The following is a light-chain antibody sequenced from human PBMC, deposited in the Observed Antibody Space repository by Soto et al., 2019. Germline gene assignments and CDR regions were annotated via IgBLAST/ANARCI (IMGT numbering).Light chain of an antibody. CDR2: DVS. V-gene: IGLV2-14*01. CDR3: SSYTSISTLV. Sequence: QSALTQPASVSGSPGQSITISCTGTSSDVGGYSYVAWYQQRPGKAPKLMIYDVSTRPSGVSLRFSGSKSGNTASLTISGLQAEDEADYYCSSYTSISTLVFGTGTKVTVL. CDR1: SSDVGGYSY. J-gene: IGLJ1*01.